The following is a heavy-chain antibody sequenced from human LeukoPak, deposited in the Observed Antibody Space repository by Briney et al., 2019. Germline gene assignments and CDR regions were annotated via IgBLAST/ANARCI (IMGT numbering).Heavy chain of an antibody. CDR1: EYTFTGYY. CDR2: INPNSGAT. V-gene: IGHV1-2*02. D-gene: IGHD3-22*01. CDR3: ARDNRYYYDSSGYTFDY. J-gene: IGHJ4*02. Sequence: ASVKVSCKTSEYTFTGYYMHWVRLAPGQGLEWMGWINPNSGATDYAQKFQDRVTMTRDTSINTAYMELSILRSDDTAVYYCARDNRYYYDSSGYTFDYWGQGTLVTVSS.